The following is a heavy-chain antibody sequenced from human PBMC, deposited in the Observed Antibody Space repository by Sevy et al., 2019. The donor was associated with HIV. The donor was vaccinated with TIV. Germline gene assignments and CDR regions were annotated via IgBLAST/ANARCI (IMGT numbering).Heavy chain of an antibody. D-gene: IGHD4-17*01. CDR2: IWGDGSNT. CDR3: ARDLEFDDYGEYGHDFMPDY. Sequence: GGSLRLSCAASGFTFSTYGMHWVRQAPGKGLEWVALIWGDGSNTYYADSVKGRFTISRDIAKNTLHLQMNSLRADDTAVYYCARDLEFDDYGEYGHDFMPDYWGQGTLVTVSS. V-gene: IGHV3-33*01. J-gene: IGHJ4*02. CDR1: GFTFSTYG.